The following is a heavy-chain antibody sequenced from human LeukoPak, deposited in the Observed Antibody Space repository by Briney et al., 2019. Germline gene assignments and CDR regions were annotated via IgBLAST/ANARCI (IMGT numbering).Heavy chain of an antibody. CDR3: ARDRRETMITFGGVMTAGWFDP. J-gene: IGHJ5*02. Sequence: GGSLRLSCAASGFTVSSNYMSWVRQAPGKGLEWVSVIYSSGSTYYADSVKGRFTISRDNSKNTLYLQMNSLRAEDTAVYYCARDRRETMITFGGVMTAGWFDPWGQGTLATVSS. CDR1: GFTVSSNY. CDR2: IYSSGST. V-gene: IGHV3-53*01. D-gene: IGHD3-16*01.